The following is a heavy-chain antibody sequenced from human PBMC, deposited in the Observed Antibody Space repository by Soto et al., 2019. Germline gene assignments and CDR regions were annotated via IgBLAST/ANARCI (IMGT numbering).Heavy chain of an antibody. V-gene: IGHV3-33*01. CDR3: ARDALSGYYDSSGYLEAFDI. CDR1: GFTFSSYG. J-gene: IGHJ3*02. Sequence: PGGSLRLSCAASGFTFSSYGMHWVRQAPGKGLEWVAVIWYDGSNKYYADSVKGRFTISRDNSKNTLYLQMNSLRAEDTAVYYCARDALSGYYDSSGYLEAFDIWGQGTMVT. CDR2: IWYDGSNK. D-gene: IGHD3-22*01.